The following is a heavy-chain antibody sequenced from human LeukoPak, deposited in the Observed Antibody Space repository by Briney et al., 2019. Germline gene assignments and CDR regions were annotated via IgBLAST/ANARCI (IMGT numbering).Heavy chain of an antibody. D-gene: IGHD4-17*01. J-gene: IGHJ3*02. CDR3: ARGANHGDSGLDVFDI. V-gene: IGHV4-34*01. CDR1: GGSFSGYY. CDR2: INHSGST. Sequence: SETLSLTCAVYGGSFSGYYWSWIRQPPGKGLEWIGEINHSGSTNYNPSLKSRVTISVDTSKNQFSLKLTSVTAADTAVYHCARGANHGDSGLDVFDIWGQGTMVTVSS.